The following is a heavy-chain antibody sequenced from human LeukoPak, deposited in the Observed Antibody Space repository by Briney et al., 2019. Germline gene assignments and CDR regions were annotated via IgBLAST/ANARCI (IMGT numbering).Heavy chain of an antibody. CDR1: GGTFSSYA. V-gene: IGHV1-69*05. CDR3: ARALRIAARPEYYYYMDV. CDR2: IIPIFGTA. D-gene: IGHD6-6*01. Sequence: SVKVSCKASGGTFSSYAISWVRQAPGQGLEWMGGIIPIFGTADYAQKFQGRVTITTDESTSTAYMELSSLRSEDTAVYYCARALRIAARPEYYYYMDVWGKGTTVTVSS. J-gene: IGHJ6*03.